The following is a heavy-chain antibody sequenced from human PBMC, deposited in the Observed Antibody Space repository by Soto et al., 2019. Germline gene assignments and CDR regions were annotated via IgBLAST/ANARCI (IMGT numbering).Heavy chain of an antibody. Sequence: SETLSLTCTVSGGSISSGDYYWSWIRQPPGKGLEWIGYIYYSGSTYYNPSLKSRVTISVDTSKNQFSLKLSSVTAADTAVYYCARADYGEDYYYGMDVWGQGTTVTVSS. V-gene: IGHV4-30-4*01. CDR2: IYYSGST. J-gene: IGHJ6*02. CDR3: ARADYGEDYYYGMDV. CDR1: GGSISSGDYY. D-gene: IGHD4-17*01.